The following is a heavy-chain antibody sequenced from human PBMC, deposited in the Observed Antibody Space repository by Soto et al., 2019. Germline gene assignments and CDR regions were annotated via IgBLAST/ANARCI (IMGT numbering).Heavy chain of an antibody. V-gene: IGHV3-30-3*01. CDR3: ARDSRRWAPTAIVDF. Sequence: QVQLVESGGGVVQPGRSLRLSCAASGFTFSSYAMHWVRQAPGKGLEWVAVISYDGNNKYYADSVKGRFTFSRDNSKNTLYLQMNSLRAEDTAVYYCARDSRRWAPTAIVDFWGQGTLVTVSS. CDR1: GFTFSSYA. D-gene: IGHD4-17*01. J-gene: IGHJ4*02. CDR2: ISYDGNNK.